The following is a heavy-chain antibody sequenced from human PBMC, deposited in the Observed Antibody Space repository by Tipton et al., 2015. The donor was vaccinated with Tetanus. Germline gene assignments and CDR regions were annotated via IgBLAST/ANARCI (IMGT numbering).Heavy chain of an antibody. D-gene: IGHD2-8*01. Sequence: SLRLSCAASGFTFSDYFISWIRQAPGKGLEWVSYISSNGITKYYGDSVRGRFTISRDNARNSLYLQMNSLRAEDTAIYYCARVVNGYWYSDLWGRGTLVTVSS. CDR1: GFTFSDYF. J-gene: IGHJ2*01. V-gene: IGHV3-11*01. CDR2: ISSNGITK. CDR3: ARVVNGYWYSDL.